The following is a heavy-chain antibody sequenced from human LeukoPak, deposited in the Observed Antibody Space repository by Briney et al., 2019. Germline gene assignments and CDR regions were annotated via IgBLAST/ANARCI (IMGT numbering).Heavy chain of an antibody. D-gene: IGHD6-6*01. V-gene: IGHV4-59*01. CDR1: GGSISSYY. J-gene: IGHJ5*02. CDR3: ARADSSSRPWFDP. CDR2: IYYSGST. Sequence: SETLSLTCTVSGGSISSYYWSWIRQPPGKGLEWIGYIYYSGSTNYNPSLKSRVTISVDTSKNQFSLKLSSVTAADTAVYYCARADSSSRPWFDPWGQGTLATVSS.